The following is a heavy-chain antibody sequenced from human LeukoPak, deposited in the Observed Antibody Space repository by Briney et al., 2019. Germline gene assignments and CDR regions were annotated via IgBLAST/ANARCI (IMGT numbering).Heavy chain of an antibody. CDR1: GFTFSTYW. CDR2: IKQDGGEK. CDR3: ARGYGDPLDYYYYMDV. J-gene: IGHJ6*03. Sequence: GGSLRLSCAASGFTFSTYWMSWVRQAPGKGLEWVANIKQDGGEKYYVDSVKGRFTISRDNAKNPLYLQMNSLRTEDTAVYYCARGYGDPLDYYYYMDVWGNGTTVTVSS. D-gene: IGHD4-17*01. V-gene: IGHV3-7*01.